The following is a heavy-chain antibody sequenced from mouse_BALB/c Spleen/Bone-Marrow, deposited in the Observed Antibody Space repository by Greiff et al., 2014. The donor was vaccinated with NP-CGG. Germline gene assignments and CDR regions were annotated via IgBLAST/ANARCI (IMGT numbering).Heavy chain of an antibody. D-gene: IGHD1-1*01. V-gene: IGHV1-69*02. J-gene: IGHJ3*01. CDR1: GYTFTSYW. CDR3: TRGDYYGSSSFAY. CDR2: IYPSDSYT. Sequence: QVQLQQPGAELVRPGASVKLSCKASGYTFTSYWVNWGKQRPGQGLQWIGNIYPSDSYTNYNQKFKDKATLTVDKSSSTAYMQLSSPTSEDSAVYYCTRGDYYGSSSFAYWGQGTLVTVST.